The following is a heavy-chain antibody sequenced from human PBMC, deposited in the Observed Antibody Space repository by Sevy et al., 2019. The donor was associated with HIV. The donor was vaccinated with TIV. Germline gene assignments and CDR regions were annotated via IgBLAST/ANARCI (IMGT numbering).Heavy chain of an antibody. Sequence: ASVKVSCKASGYTFMNYYMHWVRQAPGQGLEWMGVLNPSGGSTTSAQKFQGRVTMTSDTSTSTVYMELSSLRSEDTAVYYCVRDQGYGYGMDVWGQGTTVTVSS. J-gene: IGHJ6*02. D-gene: IGHD5-18*01. CDR2: LNPSGGST. V-gene: IGHV1-46*03. CDR1: GYTFMNYY. CDR3: VRDQGYGYGMDV.